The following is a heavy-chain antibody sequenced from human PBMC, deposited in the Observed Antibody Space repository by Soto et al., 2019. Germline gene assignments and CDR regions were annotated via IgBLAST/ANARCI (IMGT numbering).Heavy chain of an antibody. D-gene: IGHD6-13*01. Sequence: QVQLVQSGAEVKKPGASVKVSCKASGYTFTSYAMHWVRQAPGQRLEGLGWINAGNGNTKYSQKFQGRVTITRDTSASTAYMELSSLRSEDTAVYYCARDASSSWYLMYYFDYWGQGTLVTVSS. J-gene: IGHJ4*02. V-gene: IGHV1-3*01. CDR3: ARDASSSWYLMYYFDY. CDR2: INAGNGNT. CDR1: GYTFTSYA.